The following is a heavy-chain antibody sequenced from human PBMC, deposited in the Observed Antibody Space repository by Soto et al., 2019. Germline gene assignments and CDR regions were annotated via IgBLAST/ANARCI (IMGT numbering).Heavy chain of an antibody. CDR3: ARGCSDTTCPRPYYGMDV. V-gene: IGHV4-30-4*01. Sequence: SETVSLTCTVSGGSISSGDYYWSWIRQPPGKGLEWIGYIYKSGSTYYNPSLKSRITMSVATSKNQFSLKLNSVTAADTAVYCCARGCSDTTCPRPYYGMDVWGQGTTVTVSS. CDR2: IYKSGST. J-gene: IGHJ6*02. CDR1: GGSISSGDYY. D-gene: IGHD2-2*01.